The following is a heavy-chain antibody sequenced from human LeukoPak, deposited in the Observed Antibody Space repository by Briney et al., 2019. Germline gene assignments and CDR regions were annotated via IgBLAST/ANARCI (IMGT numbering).Heavy chain of an antibody. Sequence: SETLSLTCTVSGGSIRSYYWSWIRQPPGRGLEWIGYIYYSGSTNYNPSLKSRVTISVDTSKNQFSLKLSSVTAADTAVYYCARAGLGYCSSTSCSPGAFDIWGQGTMVTVSS. D-gene: IGHD2-2*01. CDR2: IYYSGST. J-gene: IGHJ3*02. CDR1: GGSIRSYY. CDR3: ARAGLGYCSSTSCSPGAFDI. V-gene: IGHV4-59*01.